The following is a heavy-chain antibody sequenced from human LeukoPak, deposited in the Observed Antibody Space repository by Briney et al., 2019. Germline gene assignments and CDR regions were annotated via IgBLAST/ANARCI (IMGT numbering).Heavy chain of an antibody. CDR3: ARVGYSSSWYRKYYFDY. Sequence: GGSLRLSCAASGFTFSSYEMNWVRQAPGKGLEWVSYISSSGSTIYYADSVKGRFTNSRDNAKNSLYLQMNSLRAEDTAVYYCARVGYSSSWYRKYYFDYWGQGTLVTVSS. D-gene: IGHD6-13*01. CDR2: ISSSGSTI. V-gene: IGHV3-48*03. CDR1: GFTFSSYE. J-gene: IGHJ4*02.